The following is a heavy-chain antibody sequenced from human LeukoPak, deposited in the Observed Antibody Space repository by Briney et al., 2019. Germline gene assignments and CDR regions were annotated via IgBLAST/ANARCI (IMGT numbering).Heavy chain of an antibody. CDR1: GGSISGYY. V-gene: IGHV4-59*08. D-gene: IGHD3-22*01. CDR3: ARHRGHDSSGEFDY. CDR2: IYYSGST. J-gene: IGHJ4*02. Sequence: SETLSLTCTVSGGSISGYYWSWIRQPPGKGLEWIGYIYYSGSTNYNPSLKSRVTISVDTSKNQFSLKLSSVTAADTAVYYCARHRGHDSSGEFDYWGQGTLVTVSS.